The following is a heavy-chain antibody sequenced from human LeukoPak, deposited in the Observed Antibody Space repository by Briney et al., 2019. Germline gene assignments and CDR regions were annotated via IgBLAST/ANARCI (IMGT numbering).Heavy chain of an antibody. Sequence: GGSLRLPCAASGFTFSSFDMHWARQPTGQGLEWVSTIGTASDTYYPGSVEGRFTLSRDNAKNSLYLQMNSLTAGDTAVYYCARGPPRGKYYYMDVWGKGTTVTVSS. CDR2: IGTASDT. V-gene: IGHV3-13*01. J-gene: IGHJ6*03. CDR1: GFTFSSFD. CDR3: ARGPPRGKYYYMDV. D-gene: IGHD1-1*01.